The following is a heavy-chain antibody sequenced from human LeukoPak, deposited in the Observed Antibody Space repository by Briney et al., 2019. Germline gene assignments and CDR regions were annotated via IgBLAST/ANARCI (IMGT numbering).Heavy chain of an antibody. V-gene: IGHV4-30-4*08. CDR1: GGSISSGDFY. J-gene: IGHJ5*01. D-gene: IGHD1-26*01. CDR3: ARRLNGGSYWFDS. CDR2: IYYSGST. Sequence: PSETLSLTCTVSGGSISSGDFYWNWIRQSPEKGLEWIVHIYYSGSTNYNPSLKSRVAISRDTSKNQFSLHLPSVTAADTALYYCARRLNGGSYWFDSWGQGTLVTVSS.